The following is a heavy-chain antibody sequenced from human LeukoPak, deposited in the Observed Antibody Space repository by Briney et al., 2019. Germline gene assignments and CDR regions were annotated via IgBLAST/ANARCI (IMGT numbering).Heavy chain of an antibody. V-gene: IGHV3-33*01. CDR3: ARMSCTGGSCRPYSYYDMDV. CDR2: IWYDGSNK. Sequence: TGRSLRLSCAASGFTFNTFGMNWVRQAPGKGLEWVAVIWYDGSNKYYADSVKGRFTISRDNSKSTLYLQVNSLRAEDTGVYYCARMSCTGGSCRPYSYYDMDVWGQGTTVTVSS. CDR1: GFTFNTFG. D-gene: IGHD2-15*01. J-gene: IGHJ6*02.